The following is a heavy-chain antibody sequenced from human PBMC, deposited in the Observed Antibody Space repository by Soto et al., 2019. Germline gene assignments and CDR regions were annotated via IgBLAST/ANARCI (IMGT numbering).Heavy chain of an antibody. J-gene: IGHJ3*02. V-gene: IGHV3-48*03. CDR1: GFTFSNYE. D-gene: IGHD1-26*01. CDR3: VREILHTGEAFEI. CDR2: ITSSGDTI. Sequence: EVQVVESGGGLEQPGGSLRLSCAASGFTFSNYEMNWVRQAPGKGLEWVSYITSSGDTIYYADSVKGRFTVCRDNANNSRCLQMNSPRADDTAVYYCVREILHTGEAFEIWGQGTMVTVS.